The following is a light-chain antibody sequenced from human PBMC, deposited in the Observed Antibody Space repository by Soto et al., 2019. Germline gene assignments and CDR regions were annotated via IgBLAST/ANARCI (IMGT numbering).Light chain of an antibody. CDR1: SSDVGGYNY. CDR3: SSYAGSPYDV. CDR2: EVS. V-gene: IGLV2-8*01. Sequence: QSALTQPPSASGSPGQSVTISCTGTSSDVGGYNYVSWYQQHPGKAPKLMIYEVSKRPSGVPDRFAGSKSGNTASLTVSGLQADDEADYYCSSYAGSPYDVFGPGTKLTVL. J-gene: IGLJ1*01.